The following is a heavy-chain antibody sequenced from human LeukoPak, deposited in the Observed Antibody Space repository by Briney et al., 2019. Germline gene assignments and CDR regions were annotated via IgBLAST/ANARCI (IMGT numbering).Heavy chain of an antibody. Sequence: GGSLRLSCAASGITFSNYWMSWVRQAPGKGLEWVANIKQDGSEKHYVDSVKGRFTISRDNAENSLYLQMNSLRVEDTAVYYCATGPRYCGRSTCYEDYWDQGTLVSVSS. CDR2: IKQDGSEK. J-gene: IGHJ4*02. V-gene: IGHV3-7*03. CDR1: GITFSNYW. CDR3: ATGPRYCGRSTCYEDY. D-gene: IGHD2-2*01.